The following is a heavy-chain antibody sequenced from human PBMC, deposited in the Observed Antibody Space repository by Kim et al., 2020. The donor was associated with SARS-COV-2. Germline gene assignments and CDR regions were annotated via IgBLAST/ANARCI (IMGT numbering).Heavy chain of an antibody. V-gene: IGHV4-34*01. CDR1: GGSFSGYY. CDR2: INHSGST. J-gene: IGHJ4*02. Sequence: SETLSLTCAVYGGSFSGYYWSWIRQPPGKGLEWIGEINHSGSTNYNPSLKSRVTISVDTSKNQFSLKLSSVTAADTAVYYCARESYGGRLPYYWGQGTLVTVSS. D-gene: IGHD5-18*01. CDR3: ARESYGGRLPYY.